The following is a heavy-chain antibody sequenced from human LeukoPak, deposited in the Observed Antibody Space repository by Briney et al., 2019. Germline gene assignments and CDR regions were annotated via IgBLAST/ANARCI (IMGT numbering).Heavy chain of an antibody. CDR2: IYTSGST. J-gene: IGHJ5*02. V-gene: IGHV4-4*07. CDR3: ARGRSGYCSSTSCYAGTRNWFDP. Sequence: SETLSLTCTVSGGSISSYYWSWIRQPAGKGLEWIGRIYTSGSTNYNPSLKSRVTMSVDTSKNQFSLKLSSVTAADTAVYYCARGRSGYCSSTSCYAGTRNWFDPWGQGTLVTVSS. CDR1: GGSISSYY. D-gene: IGHD2-2*01.